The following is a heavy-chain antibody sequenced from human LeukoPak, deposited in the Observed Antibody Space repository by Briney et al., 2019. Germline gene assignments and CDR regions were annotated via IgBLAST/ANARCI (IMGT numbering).Heavy chain of an antibody. D-gene: IGHD5-18*01. CDR3: AKDYADTAMDYYYYYGMDV. CDR2: ISYDGSNK. Sequence: PGGSLRLSCAASGFTFSSYGMHWVRQAPGKGLEWVAVISYDGSNKYYADSVKGRFTISRDNSKNTLYLQMNSLRAEDTAVYYCAKDYADTAMDYYYYYGMDVWGQGTTVTVSS. J-gene: IGHJ6*02. CDR1: GFTFSSYG. V-gene: IGHV3-30*18.